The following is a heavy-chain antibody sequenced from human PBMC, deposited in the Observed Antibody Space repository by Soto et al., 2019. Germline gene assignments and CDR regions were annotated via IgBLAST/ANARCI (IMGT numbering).Heavy chain of an antibody. CDR1: GFSISANW. V-gene: IGHV3-7*01. CDR2: IRQDGNEK. D-gene: IGHD6-19*01. Sequence: GGSLRLSCVASGFSISANWMSWVRQAPGKGLEWVANIRQDGNEKYYGDSVRGRFTISRDNADNSLFLHMNSLRVEDTAVYYCARGQGWDDYWGQGTLVTVSS. CDR3: ARGQGWDDY. J-gene: IGHJ4*02.